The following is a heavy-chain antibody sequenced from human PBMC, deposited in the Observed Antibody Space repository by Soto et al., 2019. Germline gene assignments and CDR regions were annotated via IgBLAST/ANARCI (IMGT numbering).Heavy chain of an antibody. J-gene: IGHJ4*02. Sequence: VGSLRLSCVSSVFNFGNFGMHWVRHSPGKGLEWLTVISNDENIKQDSVRGRLAIARDNSKNTLYLHLTSLRAEDTAIYYCARGVSGVLECWGQGTRVTVSS. CDR1: VFNFGNFG. V-gene: IGHV3-33*01. D-gene: IGHD5-12*01. CDR2: ISNDENIK. CDR3: ARGVSGVLEC.